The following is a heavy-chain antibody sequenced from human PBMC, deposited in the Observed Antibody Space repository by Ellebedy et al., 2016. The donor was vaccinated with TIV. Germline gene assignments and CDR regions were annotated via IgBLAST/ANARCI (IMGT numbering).Heavy chain of an antibody. D-gene: IGHD3-9*01. CDR1: GYTFTASC. Sequence: AASVQVSCKASGYTFTASCIHWVRQAPLHALQWLGLINPKNGATNDGQKFKGRVTLTRDTSISTAYMELSRLTSYDKAVYYCATYSVDWLPFWLLQHWGQGTLVTVSS. CDR3: ATYSVDWLPFWLLQH. V-gene: IGHV1-2*02. CDR2: INPKNGAT. J-gene: IGHJ1*01.